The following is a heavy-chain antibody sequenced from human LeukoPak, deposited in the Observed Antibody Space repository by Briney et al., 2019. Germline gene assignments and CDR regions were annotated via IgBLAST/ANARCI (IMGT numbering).Heavy chain of an antibody. V-gene: IGHV3-30*18. D-gene: IGHD2-15*01. J-gene: IGHJ3*02. CDR1: GFTFSSYG. Sequence: GGSLRLSCAASGFTFSSYGMHWVRQAPGKGLEWVAVISYDGSNKYYVDSVKGRFTISRDNSKNTLYLQMNSLRAEDTAVYYCAKGGWFAAPDAFDIWGQGTMVTVSS. CDR3: AKGGWFAAPDAFDI. CDR2: ISYDGSNK.